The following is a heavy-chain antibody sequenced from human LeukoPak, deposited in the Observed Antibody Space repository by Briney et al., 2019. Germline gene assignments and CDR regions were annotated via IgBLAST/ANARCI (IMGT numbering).Heavy chain of an antibody. CDR3: AKLGNYYGSGSYPFDP. CDR2: IYYSGST. J-gene: IGHJ5*02. D-gene: IGHD3-10*01. V-gene: IGHV4-59*08. Sequence: SETLSLTCTVSGGSISSPYWNWIRQPPGKGLEWIGYIYYSGSTNYNPSLKSRVTISVDTSKTHFSLRLSSVTAADTAVYYRAKLGNYYGSGSYPFDPWGQGTLVTVSS. CDR1: GGSISSPY.